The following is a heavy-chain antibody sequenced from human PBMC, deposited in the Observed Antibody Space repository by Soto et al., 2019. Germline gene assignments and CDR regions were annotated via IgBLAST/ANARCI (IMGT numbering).Heavy chain of an antibody. CDR2: INQDGSKE. Sequence: GSLRLSCAASGFTFSTYWMDWVRQTPGKGLEWVANINQDGSKENYVDSVKGRFTISRDKAKNSLNLQMSSLTVEDSALYFCSASLHYWGQGTLVTVSS. J-gene: IGHJ4*02. CDR1: GFTFSTYW. V-gene: IGHV3-7*01. CDR3: SASLHY.